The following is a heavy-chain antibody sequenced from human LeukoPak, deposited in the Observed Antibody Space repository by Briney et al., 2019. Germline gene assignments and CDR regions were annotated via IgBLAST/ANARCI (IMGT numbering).Heavy chain of an antibody. CDR3: VGSGGLTGAYYFDY. CDR1: GFTFSSYG. CDR2: ISYDGSNK. J-gene: IGHJ4*02. V-gene: IGHV3-30*03. Sequence: PGRSLRLSCAASGFTFSSYGMHWVRQAPGKGLEWVAVISYDGSNKYYADSVKGRFTISRDNSKNTLYLQMNSLRAEDTAVYYCVGSGGLTGAYYFDYWGQGTLVTVSS. D-gene: IGHD3-9*01.